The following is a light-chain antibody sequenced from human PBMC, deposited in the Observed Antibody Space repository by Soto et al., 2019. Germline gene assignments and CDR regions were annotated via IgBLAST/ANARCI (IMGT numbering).Light chain of an antibody. CDR2: EVS. CDR1: SSDVGGYNY. J-gene: IGLJ3*02. CDR3: SSYSSSSTPNWV. Sequence: QSALTQPASVCGSPGQSITISCTGTSSDVGGYNYVSWYQQHPGKAPKLMIYEVSNRPSGVSNRFSGSKSGNTASLTISGLQAEDEADYYCSSYSSSSTPNWVFGGGTKLTVL. V-gene: IGLV2-14*01.